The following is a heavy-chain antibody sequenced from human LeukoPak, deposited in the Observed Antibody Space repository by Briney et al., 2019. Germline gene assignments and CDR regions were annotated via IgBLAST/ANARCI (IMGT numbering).Heavy chain of an antibody. CDR1: GFTFSSYW. Sequence: TGGSLRLSCAGSGFTFSSYWMSWVRQAPGKGLEWVANIKQGSSEKYYVESVKGRFTISRDDAKNSLYLQMNSLRVEDTAVYYCAKDGVEPNSNNWLGFWVHWGQGALVTVSS. D-gene: IGHD1-1*01. CDR3: AKDGVEPNSNNWLGFWVH. V-gene: IGHV3-7*01. CDR2: IKQGSSEK. J-gene: IGHJ4*02.